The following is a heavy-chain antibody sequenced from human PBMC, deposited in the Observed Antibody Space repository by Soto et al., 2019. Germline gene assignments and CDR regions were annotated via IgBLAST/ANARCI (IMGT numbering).Heavy chain of an antibody. CDR3: ARCGGCSGYDLGIAVAGTLDY. Sequence: QVQLVESGGGVVQPGRSLRLSCAASGFSFSSYGMHRVRQAPGKGLEWVAVIWHDGSNKYYADSVKGRFTISRDNSKNTQFLQMNSLRAEDTALYYCARCGGCSGYDLGIAVAGTLDYWGRGTVVTVSS. D-gene: IGHD6-19*01. V-gene: IGHV3-33*01. CDR2: IWHDGSNK. CDR1: GFSFSSYG. J-gene: IGHJ4*02.